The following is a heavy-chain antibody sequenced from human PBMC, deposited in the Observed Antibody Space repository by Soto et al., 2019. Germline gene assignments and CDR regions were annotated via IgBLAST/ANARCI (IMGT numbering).Heavy chain of an antibody. CDR3: ARTPWDGYTGYYFDY. CDR2: IYYSGST. CDR1: GGSISSGGYY. D-gene: IGHD5-18*01. J-gene: IGHJ4*02. V-gene: IGHV4-31*03. Sequence: SETPSLTCTVSGGSISSGGYYWSWIRQHPGKGLEWIGYIYYSGSTYYNPSLKSRVTISVDKSKNQFSLKLSSVTAADTAVYSCARTPWDGYTGYYFDYWGQGTLVTVSS.